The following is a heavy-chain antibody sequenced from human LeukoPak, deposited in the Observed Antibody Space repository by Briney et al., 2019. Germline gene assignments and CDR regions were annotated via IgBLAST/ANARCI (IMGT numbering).Heavy chain of an antibody. CDR3: AKGRILWFGEQSDFDY. D-gene: IGHD3-10*01. J-gene: IGHJ4*02. CDR1: GGTFSSYA. Sequence: ASVKVSCKASGGTFSSYAISWVRQAPGQGLEWMGGIIPIFGTTNYAQKFQGRVTITADESTSTAYMELSSLRAEDTATYFCAKGRILWFGEQSDFDYWGQGTLVTVSS. CDR2: IIPIFGTT. V-gene: IGHV1-69*13.